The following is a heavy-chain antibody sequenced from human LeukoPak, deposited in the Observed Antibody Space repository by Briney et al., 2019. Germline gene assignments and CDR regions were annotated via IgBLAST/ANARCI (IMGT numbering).Heavy chain of an antibody. CDR3: ARTPSYYYDSSGYWAFDI. CDR1: GFTVSSNY. D-gene: IGHD3-22*01. CDR2: IYSGGST. Sequence: PGGSLRLSCAASGFTVSSNYMSWVRQAPGKGLEWVSVIYSGGSTYYADSVKGRFTISRHNSKNTLYLQMNSLRAEDTAVYYCARTPSYYYDSSGYWAFDIWGQGTMVTVSS. J-gene: IGHJ3*02. V-gene: IGHV3-53*04.